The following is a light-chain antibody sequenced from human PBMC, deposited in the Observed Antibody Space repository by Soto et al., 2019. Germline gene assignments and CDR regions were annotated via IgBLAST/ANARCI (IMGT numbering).Light chain of an antibody. Sequence: SYELTQPPSVSVSPGQTARITCSGDALPKQYAYWYQQKPGQAPVLVIYKDSERPSGIPERFSGSSSGTTVTLTISGVQAEDEADDYCQSADSSGTYQFGGGTKLTVL. J-gene: IGLJ3*02. CDR3: QSADSSGTYQ. V-gene: IGLV3-25*03. CDR2: KDS. CDR1: ALPKQY.